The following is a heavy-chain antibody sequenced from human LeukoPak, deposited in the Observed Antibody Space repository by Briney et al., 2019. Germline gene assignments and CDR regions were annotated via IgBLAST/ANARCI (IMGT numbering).Heavy chain of an antibody. J-gene: IGHJ4*02. V-gene: IGHV4-39*01. CDR2: IYYSGST. D-gene: IGHD6-13*01. Sequence: SETLSLTGTVSGGSISSSSYYWGWLRQPPGKGLEWIGSIYYSGSTYYNPSPKSRVTISVDTSKNPFSLKLSSVTAADTAVYYCASIAAASFDYWGQGTLVSVSS. CDR3: ASIAAASFDY. CDR1: GGSISSSSYY.